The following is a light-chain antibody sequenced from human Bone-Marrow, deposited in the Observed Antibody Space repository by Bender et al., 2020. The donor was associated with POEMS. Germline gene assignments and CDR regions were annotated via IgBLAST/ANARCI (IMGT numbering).Light chain of an antibody. CDR3: QSWGSNTAV. CDR2: QDT. J-gene: IGLJ2*01. Sequence: SYELTQPPSVSVSPGQTATITCSGEKLGEEYVCWYQQKPGQSPVVVIYQDTKRPSGIPERFSGSTSGNTASLTISGTQTMDEADYYCQSWGSNTAVFGGGTKLTVL. V-gene: IGLV3-1*01. CDR1: KLGEEY.